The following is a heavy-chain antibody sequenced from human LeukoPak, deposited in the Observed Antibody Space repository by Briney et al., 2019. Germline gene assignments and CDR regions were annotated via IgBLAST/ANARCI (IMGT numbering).Heavy chain of an antibody. J-gene: IGHJ4*02. CDR2: INWNGGST. V-gene: IGHV3-20*04. D-gene: IGHD3-10*01. CDR1: GFTFDDYG. Sequence: GGSLRLSCAASGFTFDDYGMSWVRQAPGKGLEWVSGINWNGGSTGYADSVKGRFTISRDNAKNSLYLQMNSLRAEDTAVYYCARPPTYYYGSGSYYFDYWGQGTLATVSS. CDR3: ARPPTYYYGSGSYYFDY.